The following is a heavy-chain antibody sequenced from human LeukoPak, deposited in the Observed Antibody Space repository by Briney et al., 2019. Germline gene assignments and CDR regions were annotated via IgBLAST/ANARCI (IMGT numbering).Heavy chain of an antibody. D-gene: IGHD2-21*02. CDR2: INQDAREI. CDR1: GFTFSRYW. CDR3: ATDRDNSDWQKRFDS. V-gene: IGHV3-7*01. Sequence: PGGSLRLSCAAAGFTFSRYWMNWYRQAPGKGLEWVGNINQDAREINYVDSVRGRFTISRDNAKNSLHLQMNSLRAEDTAVYYCATDRDNSDWQKRFDSWGQEPWSPSPQ. J-gene: IGHJ4*01.